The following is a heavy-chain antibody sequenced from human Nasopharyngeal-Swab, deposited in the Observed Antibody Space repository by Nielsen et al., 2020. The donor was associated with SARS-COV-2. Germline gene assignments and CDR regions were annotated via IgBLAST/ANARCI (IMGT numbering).Heavy chain of an antibody. D-gene: IGHD5-18*01. Sequence: SETLSLTCTVSGGSISSYYWSWIRQPPGKGLEWIGYIYYSGSTNYSPSLKSRVTISVDTSKNQFSLKLSSVTAADTAVYYCARGIYSYGEDYFDYWGQGTLVTVSS. CDR2: IYYSGST. CDR1: GGSISSYY. V-gene: IGHV4-59*01. CDR3: ARGIYSYGEDYFDY. J-gene: IGHJ4*02.